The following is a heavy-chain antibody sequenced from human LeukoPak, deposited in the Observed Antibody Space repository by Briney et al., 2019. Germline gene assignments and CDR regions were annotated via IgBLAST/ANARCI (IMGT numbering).Heavy chain of an antibody. Sequence: SETLSLTCAVYGGSFSGYYWSWIRQPPGKGLEWIGEINHSGSTNYNPSLESRVTISVDTSKNQFSLKLSSVTAEDTAVYYCARDPWDDVSGFSGDYWGQGTLVTVSS. V-gene: IGHV4-34*01. CDR1: GGSFSGYY. J-gene: IGHJ4*02. CDR2: INHSGST. CDR3: ARDPWDDVSGFSGDY. D-gene: IGHD3-22*01.